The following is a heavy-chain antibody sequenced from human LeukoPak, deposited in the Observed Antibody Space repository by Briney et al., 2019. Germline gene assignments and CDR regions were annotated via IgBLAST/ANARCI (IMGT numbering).Heavy chain of an antibody. V-gene: IGHV3-23*01. D-gene: IGHD1-26*01. CDR2: ISGSGGST. CDR1: GFSVSSNY. J-gene: IGHJ4*02. CDR3: AKAKFRIVGATPFDY. Sequence: GGSLRLSCAASGFSVSSNYMSWVRQAPGKGLEWVSAISGSGGSTYYADSVKGRFTISRDNSKNTLYLQMNSLRAEDTAVYYCAKAKFRIVGATPFDYWGQGTLVTVSS.